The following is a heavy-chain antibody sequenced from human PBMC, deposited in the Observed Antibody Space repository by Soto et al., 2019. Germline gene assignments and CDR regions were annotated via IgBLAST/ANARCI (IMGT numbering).Heavy chain of an antibody. D-gene: IGHD5-12*01. V-gene: IGHV4-34*02. CDR1: GGSFSGYY. CDR2: INHSGST. Sequence: QVQLEQWGAGLLKPSETLSLTCAVYGGSFSGYYWSWIRQPPGKGLEWIGEINHSGSTNYNPSLKSRXXIXVXXSKNQFSLNRYSVTAADTAVYYCARGRWLRQSFDYWGQGTLVTVSS. CDR3: ARGRWLRQSFDY. J-gene: IGHJ4*02.